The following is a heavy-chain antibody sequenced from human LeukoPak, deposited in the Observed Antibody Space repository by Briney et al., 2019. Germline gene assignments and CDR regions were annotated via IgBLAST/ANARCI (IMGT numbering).Heavy chain of an antibody. Sequence: VASVKVSCKASGGTFSSYTISWVRQAPGQGLEWMGRILPILGIANYAQKFQGRVTITADKSTSTAYMELSSLRSEDTAVYYCARGSYGEGAVRNNWFDPWGQGTLVTVSS. CDR2: ILPILGIA. J-gene: IGHJ5*02. CDR1: GGTFSSYT. D-gene: IGHD4-17*01. V-gene: IGHV1-69*02. CDR3: ARGSYGEGAVRNNWFDP.